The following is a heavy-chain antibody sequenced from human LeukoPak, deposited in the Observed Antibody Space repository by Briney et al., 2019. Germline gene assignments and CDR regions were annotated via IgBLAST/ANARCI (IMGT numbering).Heavy chain of an antibody. Sequence: GSSVKVSCKASGGTFSSYAITWVRQAPGQGLEWMGGIIPIFGIVNYAENFQGRVTISADESTSTAYMELSSLRSEDTAVYYCARLQLGGSYYYYYYYMDVWGKGTTVTVSS. V-gene: IGHV1-69*01. D-gene: IGHD7-27*01. J-gene: IGHJ6*03. CDR1: GGTFSSYA. CDR2: IIPIFGIV. CDR3: ARLQLGGSYYYYYYYMDV.